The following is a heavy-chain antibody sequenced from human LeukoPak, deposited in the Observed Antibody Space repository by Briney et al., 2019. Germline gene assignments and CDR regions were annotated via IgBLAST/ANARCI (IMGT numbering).Heavy chain of an antibody. D-gene: IGHD4-17*01. CDR3: ARGSLYGDYYYYGMDV. CDR1: GFTFRSYS. CDR2: ISSSSGYI. J-gene: IGHJ6*02. V-gene: IGHV3-21*01. Sequence: GWARRLSWAASGFTFRSYSMNWGRQAPGKGLEWVSSISSSSGYIYYADSVKGRFTISRDNAKNSLYLQMNSLRAEDTAVYYCARGSLYGDYYYYGMDVWGQGTTVTVSS.